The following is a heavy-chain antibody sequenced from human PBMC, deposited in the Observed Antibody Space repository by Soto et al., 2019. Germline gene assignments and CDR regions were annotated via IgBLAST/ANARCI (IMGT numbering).Heavy chain of an antibody. J-gene: IGHJ4*02. CDR1: GGSISSGGYY. V-gene: IGHV4-31*03. Sequence: QVQLQESGPGLVKPSQTLSLTCTVSGGSISSGGYYWSWIRQHPGKGLEWIGYIYYSGSTYYNPSLTSRVTISVDTSKNHCSLKLSSVTAADTAVYYCARDRYGGNYYFDYWGQGTLVTVSS. D-gene: IGHD2-21*02. CDR3: ARDRYGGNYYFDY. CDR2: IYYSGST.